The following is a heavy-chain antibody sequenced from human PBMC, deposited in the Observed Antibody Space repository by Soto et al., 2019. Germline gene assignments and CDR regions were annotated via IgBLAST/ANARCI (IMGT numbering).Heavy chain of an antibody. Sequence: ETLSLTCTVSGGSISSYYWSWIRQPPGKGLEWIGYIYYSGSTNYNPSLKSRVTISVDTSKNQFSLKLNSMTAADTAVYYCARHNYGSGSTYFDYWGQGTLVNVS. CDR2: IYYSGST. V-gene: IGHV4-59*08. J-gene: IGHJ4*02. CDR1: GGSISSYY. CDR3: ARHNYGSGSTYFDY. D-gene: IGHD3-10*01.